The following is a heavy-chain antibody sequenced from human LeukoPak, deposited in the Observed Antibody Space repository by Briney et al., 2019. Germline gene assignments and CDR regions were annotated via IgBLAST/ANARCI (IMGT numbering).Heavy chain of an antibody. CDR3: ARASYSSSWYGVYY. Sequence: SETLSLTCTVSGGSISSYYWSWIRQPPGKGLEWIGYIYYSGSTNYNPSLKSRVSISVDTSKNQFSLKVNSVTAADTAVYYCARASYSSSWYGVYYWGQGTLVTVSS. CDR2: IYYSGST. CDR1: GGSISSYY. V-gene: IGHV4-59*01. D-gene: IGHD6-13*01. J-gene: IGHJ4*02.